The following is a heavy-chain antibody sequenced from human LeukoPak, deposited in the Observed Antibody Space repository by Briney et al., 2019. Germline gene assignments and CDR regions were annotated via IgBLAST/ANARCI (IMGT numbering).Heavy chain of an antibody. CDR2: IYTSGST. D-gene: IGHD3-22*01. V-gene: IGHV4-4*07. CDR1: GGSISSYY. Sequence: PSETLSHTCTVSGGSISSYYWSWIRQPAGKGLEWIGRIYTSGSTNYNPSLKSRVTMSVDTSKNQFSLKLSSVTAADTAVYYCARHWYYCDSSGYWWDVWGQGTTVTVSS. J-gene: IGHJ6*02. CDR3: ARHWYYCDSSGYWWDV.